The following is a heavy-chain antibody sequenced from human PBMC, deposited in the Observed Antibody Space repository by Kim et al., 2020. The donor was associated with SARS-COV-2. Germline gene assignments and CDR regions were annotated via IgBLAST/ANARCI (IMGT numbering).Heavy chain of an antibody. Sequence: GGSLRLSCAASGFTVSSNYMSWVRQAPGKGLEWVSVIYSGGSTYYADSVKGRFTISRHNSKNTLYLQMNSLRAEDTAVYYCAKNGGGELTMVRGIYGSYWYFDLWGRGTLVTVSS. CDR2: IYSGGST. D-gene: IGHD3-10*01. CDR1: GFTVSSNY. V-gene: IGHV3-53*04. CDR3: AKNGGGELTMVRGIYGSYWYFDL. J-gene: IGHJ2*01.